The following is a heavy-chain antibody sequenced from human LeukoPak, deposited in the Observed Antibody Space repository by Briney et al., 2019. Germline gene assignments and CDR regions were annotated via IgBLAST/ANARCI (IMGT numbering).Heavy chain of an antibody. CDR2: ISWNSGSI. Sequence: GRSLRLSCAASGFTFDDYGMHWVRPAPGKGLEWVSGISWNSGSIGYADSVKGRFTISRDNAKSTLYLQMNSLRADDMALYYCTKAAGYSSGAVDYWGQGTLVTVSS. CDR3: TKAAGYSSGAVDY. J-gene: IGHJ4*02. CDR1: GFTFDDYG. V-gene: IGHV3-9*03. D-gene: IGHD5-18*01.